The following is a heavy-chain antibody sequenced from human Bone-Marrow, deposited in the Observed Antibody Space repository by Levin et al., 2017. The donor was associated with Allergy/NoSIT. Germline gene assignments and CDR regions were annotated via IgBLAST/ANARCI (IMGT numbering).Heavy chain of an antibody. CDR2: ISSDGSGT. Sequence: GASVKVSCAASGFTFSTFRMHWVRQVPGKGLVWVSLISSDGSGTNYADSVKGRFTISRDNAKNTLSLQMDSLRAEDTAVYYCTRDGGGLAVWGQGTTVTVSS. J-gene: IGHJ6*02. CDR3: TRDGGGLAV. V-gene: IGHV3-74*01. D-gene: IGHD3-10*01. CDR1: GFTFSTFR.